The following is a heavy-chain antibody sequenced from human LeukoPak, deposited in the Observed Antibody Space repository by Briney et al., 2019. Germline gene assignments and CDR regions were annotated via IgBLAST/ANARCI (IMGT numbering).Heavy chain of an antibody. CDR3: ARVEGVVVAATRDFGYYYYMDV. V-gene: IGHV1-18*01. Sequence: ASVKVSCKASGYIFARYGITWVRQAPGQGLEWMGWISAYNGNTNYAQKLQGRVTMTTDTSTSTAYMELRSLRSDDTAVYYCARVEGVVVAATRDFGYYYYMDVWGKGTTVTISS. CDR1: GYIFARYG. J-gene: IGHJ6*03. CDR2: ISAYNGNT. D-gene: IGHD2-15*01.